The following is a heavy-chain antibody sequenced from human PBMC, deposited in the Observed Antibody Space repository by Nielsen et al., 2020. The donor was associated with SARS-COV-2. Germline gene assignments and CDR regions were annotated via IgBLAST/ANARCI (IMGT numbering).Heavy chain of an antibody. CDR1: GFTFSSYA. CDR2: ISYDGSNK. Sequence: GESLKISCAASGFTFSSYAMHWVRQAPGKGLEWVAVISYDGSNKYYADSVKGRFTISRDNSKNTLYLQMNSLRAEDTAVYHCARGIDYYYDSSGYLDYWGQGTLVTVSS. J-gene: IGHJ4*02. CDR3: ARGIDYYYDSSGYLDY. V-gene: IGHV3-30*04. D-gene: IGHD3-22*01.